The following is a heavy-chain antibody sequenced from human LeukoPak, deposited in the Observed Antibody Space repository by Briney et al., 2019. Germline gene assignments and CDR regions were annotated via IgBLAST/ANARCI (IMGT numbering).Heavy chain of an antibody. CDR3: ARLGARQMLEY. CDR1: GFTLSSYG. Sequence: GGSLRLSCAASGFTLSSYGMHWVRQAPGKGLEWVAVIWYDGSNKYYADSVKGRFTVSRDNAKNSLYLQMNSLRAEDTAVYYCARLGARQMLEYWGQGTLVTVSS. CDR2: IWYDGSNK. V-gene: IGHV3-33*01. D-gene: IGHD4-17*01. J-gene: IGHJ4*02.